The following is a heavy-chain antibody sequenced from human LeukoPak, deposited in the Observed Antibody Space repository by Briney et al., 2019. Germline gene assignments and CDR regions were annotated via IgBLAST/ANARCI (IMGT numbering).Heavy chain of an antibody. D-gene: IGHD2/OR15-2a*01. Sequence: GGSLRLSCAASGFTFSSFGMQWGRQAPGEGLEWVAVISYDGSNKYYADSVKGRFTSSRDNSKNTLYLQMNSLRAEDTAVYYCAKDVSALSHYYGMDVWGQGTTVTVSS. CDR1: GFTFSSFG. V-gene: IGHV3-30*18. CDR3: AKDVSALSHYYGMDV. CDR2: ISYDGSNK. J-gene: IGHJ6*02.